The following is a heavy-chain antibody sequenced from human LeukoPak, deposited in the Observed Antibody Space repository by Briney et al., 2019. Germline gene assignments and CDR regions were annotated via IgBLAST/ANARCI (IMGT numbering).Heavy chain of an antibody. J-gene: IGHJ4*02. Sequence: SETLSLTCTVSGYSISSGYYWGWIRQPPGKGLEWIGSIYHSGSTYYNPSLKSRVTISVDTSKNQFSLKLSSVTAADTAVYYCARNFGGGDSSGPYYWGQGTLVTVSS. CDR2: IYHSGST. V-gene: IGHV4-38-2*02. CDR3: ARNFGGGDSSGPYY. CDR1: GYSISSGYY. D-gene: IGHD3-22*01.